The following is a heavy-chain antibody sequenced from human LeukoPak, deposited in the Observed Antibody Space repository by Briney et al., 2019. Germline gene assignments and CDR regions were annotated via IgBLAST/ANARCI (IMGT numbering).Heavy chain of an antibody. D-gene: IGHD3-22*01. V-gene: IGHV3-33*08. CDR3: AREGYYYDSSGYYYLDY. CDR1: GFRFSSYA. Sequence: GGSLRLSCAASGFRFSSYAVHWVRQAPGKGLEWVAVIWYDGSNKYYADSVKGRFTISRDNSKNTLYLQMNSLRAEDTAVYYCAREGYYYDSSGYYYLDYWGQGTLVTVSS. J-gene: IGHJ4*02. CDR2: IWYDGSNK.